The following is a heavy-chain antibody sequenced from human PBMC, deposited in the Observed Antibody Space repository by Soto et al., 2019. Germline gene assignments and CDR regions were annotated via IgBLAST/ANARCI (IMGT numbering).Heavy chain of an antibody. CDR1: GDSISRSSNY. D-gene: IGHD4-17*01. J-gene: IGHJ5*02. V-gene: IGHV4-39*01. Sequence: QLQLQESGSGLVKPSETLSLTCTVSGDSISRSSNYWGWLRQPPGKGLEWIGSIYYGGSTYYNPSLKSRVTISVDTSRNQFSLKLTSVTTADTAVYYCARHDGTVTLNWFDPWGQGSLVTVSS. CDR3: ARHDGTVTLNWFDP. CDR2: IYYGGST.